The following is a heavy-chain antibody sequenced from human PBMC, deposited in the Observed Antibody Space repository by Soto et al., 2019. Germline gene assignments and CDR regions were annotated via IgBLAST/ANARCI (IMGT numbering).Heavy chain of an antibody. V-gene: IGHV4-39*01. CDR1: GDSISSSRYH. Sequence: QLQLQESGPGLVKPSETLSLTCTVSGDSISSSRYHWGWIRQPPGKGLEWIGTISYSGNTYYSPSLKSRVTISVDTSRNQFALKVSSVIAADTAVYYCARHHTALYYYYYIDVWGKGTTVTVSS. CDR2: ISYSGNT. J-gene: IGHJ6*03. D-gene: IGHD6-25*01. CDR3: ARHHTALYYYYYIDV.